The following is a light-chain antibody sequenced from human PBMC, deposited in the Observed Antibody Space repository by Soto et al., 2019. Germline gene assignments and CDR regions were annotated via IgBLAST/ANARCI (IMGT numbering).Light chain of an antibody. CDR1: QSVLYSSNNKNY. CDR2: WAS. Sequence: DIVMTQSPDSLAVSLGERATINCKSSQSVLYSSNNKNYLAWYQQKPGQPPNLLSYWASTRESGVPDRLSGSGSGTDFTITISSMQAEDVAVYYCQQYYSTPRTFGQGTKVEIK. CDR3: QQYYSTPRT. V-gene: IGKV4-1*01. J-gene: IGKJ1*01.